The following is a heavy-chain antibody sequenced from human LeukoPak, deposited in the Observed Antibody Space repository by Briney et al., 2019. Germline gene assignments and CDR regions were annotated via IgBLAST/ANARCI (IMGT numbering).Heavy chain of an antibody. CDR1: GGTFSSHA. CDR3: ASYYCSGGSCYPGRYFDY. V-gene: IGHV1-69*04. D-gene: IGHD2-15*01. Sequence: SVKVSCKASGGTFSSHAISWVRQAPGQGLEWMGRIIPILGIANYAQKFQGRVTITADKSTSTAYMELSSLRSEDTAVYYCASYYCSGGSCYPGRYFDYWGQGTLVTVSS. J-gene: IGHJ4*02. CDR2: IIPILGIA.